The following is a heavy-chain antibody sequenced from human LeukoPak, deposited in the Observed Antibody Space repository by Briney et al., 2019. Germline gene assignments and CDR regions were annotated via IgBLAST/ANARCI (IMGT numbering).Heavy chain of an antibody. V-gene: IGHV4-59*01. CDR1: GGSISGYH. CDR2: IYSSGST. J-gene: IGHJ5*02. D-gene: IGHD1-26*01. Sequence: ASETLSLTCTVSGGSISGYHWTWIRQPPGKGLEWIGYIYSSGSTDYNPSLKSRVTISVDTSKNQFSLKLSSVTAADTAVYYCARAYSGSYFWFDPWGQGTLVTVSS. CDR3: ARAYSGSYFWFDP.